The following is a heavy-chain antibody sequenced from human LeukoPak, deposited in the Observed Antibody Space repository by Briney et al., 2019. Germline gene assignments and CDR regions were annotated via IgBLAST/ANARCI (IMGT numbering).Heavy chain of an antibody. D-gene: IGHD2-2*01. J-gene: IGHJ3*01. V-gene: IGHV4-30-4*01. CDR3: AREGRVVPAARL. CDR2: ICYSGST. Sequence: SETLSRTCTVSGGSISSGDYYWSWIRQPPGKGLEWIGYICYSGSTYYNPSLKSRVTISVDTSKNQFSLKLSSVTAADTAVYYCAREGRVVPAARLWGQGTMVTVSS. CDR1: GGSISSGDYY.